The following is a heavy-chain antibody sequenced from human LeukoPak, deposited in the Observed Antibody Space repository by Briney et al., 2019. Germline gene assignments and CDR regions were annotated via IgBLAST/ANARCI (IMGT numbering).Heavy chain of an antibody. J-gene: IGHJ4*02. V-gene: IGHV3-73*01. CDR2: IRSKANSDAT. D-gene: IGHD3-16*01. CDR1: ASTFTGSA. CDR3: ATVHYVTVADFDY. Sequence: QPGRCLRLSCPAAASTFTGSAIHWVRQAAGKGRGWVGRIRSKANSDATDYAESVKGRFTISRDDSKNTAYLQMNSLKTEDTAVYYCATVHYVTVADFDYWGQGTPVTVSS.